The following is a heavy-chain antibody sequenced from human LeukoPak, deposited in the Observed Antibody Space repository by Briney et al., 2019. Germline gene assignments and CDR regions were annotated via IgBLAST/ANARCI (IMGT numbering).Heavy chain of an antibody. CDR3: ARDLRGGTTGLDYYYGMDV. D-gene: IGHD1-1*01. J-gene: IGHJ6*02. CDR2: INPNSGGT. Sequence: ASVKASCKASGYTFTGYYMHWVRQAPGQGLEWMGWINPNSGGTNYAQKFQGWVTMTRDTSISTAYMELSRLRSEDTAVYYCARDLRGGTTGLDYYYGMDVWGQGTTVTVSS. V-gene: IGHV1-2*04. CDR1: GYTFTGYY.